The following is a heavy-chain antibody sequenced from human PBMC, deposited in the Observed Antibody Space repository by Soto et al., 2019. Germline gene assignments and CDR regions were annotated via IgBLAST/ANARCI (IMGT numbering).Heavy chain of an antibody. D-gene: IGHD3-3*01. CDR1: GYTFTSYA. Sequence: ASVKVSCKASGYTFTSYAMHWVRQAPGQRLEWMGWINAGNGNTKYSQKFQGRVTITRDTSASTAYMELSSLRSEDTAVYYCARDLVYDFWSGYYKRDGDAFDIWGQGTMVTVS. CDR3: ARDLVYDFWSGYYKRDGDAFDI. CDR2: INAGNGNT. J-gene: IGHJ3*02. V-gene: IGHV1-3*01.